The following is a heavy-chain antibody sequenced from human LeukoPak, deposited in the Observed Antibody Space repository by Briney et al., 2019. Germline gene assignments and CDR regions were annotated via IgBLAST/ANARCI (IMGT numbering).Heavy chain of an antibody. V-gene: IGHV3-74*01. CDR1: GFTFSSYW. Sequence: GGSLRLFCAASGFTFSSYWMHWVRQVPGKGLVWVSLINSDGNSATYADSVKGRFTISRDNANNTLYLQMNSLRAEDTAVYYCARGPSGYHNTGGQGTLVTVSS. CDR3: ARGPSGYHNT. D-gene: IGHD5-12*01. J-gene: IGHJ4*02. CDR2: INSDGNSA.